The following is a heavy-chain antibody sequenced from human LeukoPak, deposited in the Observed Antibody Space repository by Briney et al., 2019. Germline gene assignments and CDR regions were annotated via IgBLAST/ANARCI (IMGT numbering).Heavy chain of an antibody. CDR3: ARITITMVRGADDY. D-gene: IGHD3-10*01. CDR1: GFTFSSYN. CDR2: IRYDGSNK. J-gene: IGHJ4*02. V-gene: IGHV3-30*02. Sequence: GGSLRLSCAASGFTFSSYNMNWVRQAPGKGLEWVAFIRYDGSNKYYADSVKGRFTISRDNSKNTLYLQMNSLRAEDTAVYYCARITITMVRGADDYWGQGTLVTVSS.